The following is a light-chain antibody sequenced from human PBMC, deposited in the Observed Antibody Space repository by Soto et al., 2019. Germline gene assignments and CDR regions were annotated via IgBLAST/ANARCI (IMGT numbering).Light chain of an antibody. J-gene: IGKJ3*01. V-gene: IGKV1-27*01. Sequence: EIQMTQSPTFLSVSVGDKVTITCRASQGIRIFVAWYQQKPGKAPKLLIYAASTLQSGVPSRFSGSGSGTDFTLTINSLQPEDVATYSCQKYSSVPVFGPGTKVEIK. CDR1: QGIRIF. CDR3: QKYSSVPV. CDR2: AAS.